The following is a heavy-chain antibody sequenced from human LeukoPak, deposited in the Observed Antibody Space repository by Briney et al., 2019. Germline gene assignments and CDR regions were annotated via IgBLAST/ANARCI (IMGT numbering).Heavy chain of an antibody. CDR2: IFYSGST. D-gene: IGHD5-24*01. Sequence: SETLSLTCTVSGGSISSYYWSWIRQPPGKGLEWIGYIFYSGSTNYNPSLKSRVSISVDTSKNQFSLKLSSVAAADTAVYYCARQSVGDGYNPFDYWGQGTLVTVSS. J-gene: IGHJ4*02. CDR1: GGSISSYY. V-gene: IGHV4-59*08. CDR3: ARQSVGDGYNPFDY.